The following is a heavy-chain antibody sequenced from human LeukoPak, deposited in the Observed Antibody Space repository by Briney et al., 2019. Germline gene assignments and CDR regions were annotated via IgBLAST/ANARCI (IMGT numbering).Heavy chain of an antibody. CDR3: AKDGYTEWLGLYYFDY. CDR1: RFTFNIYA. V-gene: IGHV3-30*04. J-gene: IGHJ4*02. D-gene: IGHD6-19*01. CDR2: ISYDGSSQ. Sequence: PGGSLRLSCAASRFTFNIYALHWVRQAPGKGLEWVSFISYDGSSQYYADSVKGRFTISRDNSKNTLYLQMNSLRAEDTAVYYCAKDGYTEWLGLYYFDYWGQGTLVTVSS.